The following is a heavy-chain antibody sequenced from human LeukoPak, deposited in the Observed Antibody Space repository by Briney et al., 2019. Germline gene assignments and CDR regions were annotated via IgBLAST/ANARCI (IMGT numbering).Heavy chain of an antibody. J-gene: IGHJ3*01. CDR3: ARGYSYGYDALDV. V-gene: IGHV4-59*01. D-gene: IGHD5-18*01. Sequence: SETLSLTCTVSGGSISSYYWSWIPQPPGKGLEGIGCIYYSGRTNYSPSLKSRVTISVDTSNTQFSLKLSFVTAADTAVYYWARGYSYGYDALDVWGQGTMVTVSS. CDR1: GGSISSYY. CDR2: IYYSGRT.